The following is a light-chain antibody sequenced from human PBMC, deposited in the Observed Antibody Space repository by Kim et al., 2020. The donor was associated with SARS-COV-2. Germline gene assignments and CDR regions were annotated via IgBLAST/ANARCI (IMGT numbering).Light chain of an antibody. V-gene: IGLV3-16*01. CDR3: LSTDSSVTWV. CDR1: ALPKKY. J-gene: IGLJ2*01. Sequence: SYELTQPPSVSVSLGQMARITCSGEALPKKYVYWYQQKPGQFPVLVIYKDTERPSGIPERFSGSSSGTIVTLTISGVQAEDEADYYCLSTDSSVTWVFGGGTKLTVL. CDR2: KDT.